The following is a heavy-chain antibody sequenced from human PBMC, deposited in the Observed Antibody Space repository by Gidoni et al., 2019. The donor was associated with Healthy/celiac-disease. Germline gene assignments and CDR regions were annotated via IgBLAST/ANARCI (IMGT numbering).Heavy chain of an antibody. D-gene: IGHD1-26*01. CDR3: AREARGPIGANSGFDY. V-gene: IGHV1-69*01. CDR1: GGTFSSYA. CDR2: IIPIFGTA. Sequence: QVQLVQSGAEVKKPGSSVKVSCKASGGTFSSYAISWVRQAPGQGLEWMGGIIPIFGTANYAQKVQGRVTITADESTSTAYMELSSLRSEDTAVYYCAREARGPIGANSGFDYWGQGTLVTVSS. J-gene: IGHJ4*02.